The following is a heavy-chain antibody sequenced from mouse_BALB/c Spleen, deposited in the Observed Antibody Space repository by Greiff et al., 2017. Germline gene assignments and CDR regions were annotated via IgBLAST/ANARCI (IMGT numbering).Heavy chain of an antibody. CDR3: AREGPLYAMDY. Sequence: EVMLVESGGGLVKPGGSLKLSCAASGFTFSSYTMSWVRQTPEKRLEWVATISDGGSYTYYPDSVKGRFTISRDNAKNNLYLQMSSLKSEDTAMYYCAREGPLYAMDYWGQGTSVTVSS. D-gene: IGHD6-1*01. CDR2: ISDGGSYT. V-gene: IGHV5-6-4*01. J-gene: IGHJ4*01. CDR1: GFTFSSYT.